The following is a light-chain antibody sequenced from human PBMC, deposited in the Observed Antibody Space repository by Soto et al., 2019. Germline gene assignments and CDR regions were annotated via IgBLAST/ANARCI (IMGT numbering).Light chain of an antibody. J-gene: IGKJ1*01. CDR2: DAS. CDR3: QQRSSWPRT. V-gene: IGKV3-11*01. Sequence: EIVLTQSPATLSLSPGERATLSCRASQSISSDLAWYQQKPGQAPRLFIYDASNRVTGIPARFRGSGSGTDFTLTISTLEPEDFAVYYCQQRSSWPRTFGQGTKVPIK. CDR1: QSISSD.